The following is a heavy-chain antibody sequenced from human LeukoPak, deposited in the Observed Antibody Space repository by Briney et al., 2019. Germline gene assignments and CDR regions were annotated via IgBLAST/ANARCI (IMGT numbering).Heavy chain of an antibody. D-gene: IGHD6-6*01. CDR2: IYTSGCN. CDR1: GGSISSYY. J-gene: IGHJ4*02. Sequence: SETLSLTCTVSGGSISSYYWSWVRKPAGKGLEWIGRIYTSGCNKYNPSLKSRVTLSVDTSKNQFFLKLSSVTAADTAVYFRARDNEVAARSFDYWGQGTLFTVSS. V-gene: IGHV4-4*07. CDR3: ARDNEVAARSFDY.